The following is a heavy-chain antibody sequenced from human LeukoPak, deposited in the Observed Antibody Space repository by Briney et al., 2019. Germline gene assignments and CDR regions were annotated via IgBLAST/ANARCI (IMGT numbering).Heavy chain of an antibody. CDR3: ARRTDEYYYYGMDV. CDR1: GGTFSSYA. J-gene: IGHJ6*02. D-gene: IGHD1-1*01. CDR2: IIPIFGTA. Sequence: GASVKVSCKASGGTFSSYAISWVRQAPGQGLEWMGGIIPIFGTANYAQKFQGRVTITADESTSTAYMELSSLRSEDTAVYYCARRTDEYYYYGMDVWGQGTTVTVSS. V-gene: IGHV1-69*13.